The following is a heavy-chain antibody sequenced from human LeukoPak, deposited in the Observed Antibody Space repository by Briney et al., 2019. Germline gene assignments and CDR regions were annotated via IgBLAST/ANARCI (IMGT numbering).Heavy chain of an antibody. CDR2: IYYSGST. J-gene: IGHJ4*02. CDR3: ARSWDTAMDIFDY. D-gene: IGHD5-18*01. CDR1: GGSISSYY. Sequence: PSETLSLTCTVPGGSISSYYWSWIRQPPGKGLEWIGYIYYSGSTNYNPSLKSRVTISVDTSKNQFSLKLSSVTAADTAVYYCARSWDTAMDIFDYWGQGTLVTVSS. V-gene: IGHV4-59*01.